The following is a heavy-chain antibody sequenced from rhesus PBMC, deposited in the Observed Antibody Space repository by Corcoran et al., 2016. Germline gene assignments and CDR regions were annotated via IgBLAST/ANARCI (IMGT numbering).Heavy chain of an antibody. J-gene: IGHJ3*01. D-gene: IGHD4-23*01. Sequence: QVQLQESGPGLVKPSETLSLTCAVSGASVRSTTWWTWIRPPPGTGLEWIGYISDSGSTYYNASLKSRVTISTDTSKNQFSLKLSSVTAADTAVYYCARALPYSNYDAFDFWGQGLRVTVSS. CDR1: GASVRSTTW. V-gene: IGHV4-65*01. CDR2: ISDSGST. CDR3: ARALPYSNYDAFDF.